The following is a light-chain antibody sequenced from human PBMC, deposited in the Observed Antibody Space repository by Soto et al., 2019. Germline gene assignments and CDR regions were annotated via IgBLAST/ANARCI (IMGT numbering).Light chain of an antibody. CDR3: QTWGTGYAV. CDR1: SGHSTYT. Sequence: QSVLTQSPFASASLGASVKLTYTLSSGHSTYTIAWHQQQPEKGPRYLMNINSDGSHTKGDGIPDRFSGSSSGAERYLTISSLQSEDEADYYCQTWGTGYAVFGGGTQLTVL. CDR2: INSDGSH. J-gene: IGLJ7*01. V-gene: IGLV4-69*01.